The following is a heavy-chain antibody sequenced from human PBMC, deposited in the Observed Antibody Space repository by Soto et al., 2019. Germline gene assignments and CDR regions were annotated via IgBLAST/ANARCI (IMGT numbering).Heavy chain of an antibody. CDR3: TREGF. J-gene: IGHJ4*02. CDR1: GFTFSDYA. V-gene: IGHV3-48*02. CDR2: IASSGTPI. Sequence: VGSLRLSCAASGFTFSDYAMNWVRQVPGKGLEWISQIASSGTPIYYADSVRGRFTISRDNAENSLYLQMNSLRDEDTAVYFCTREGFWGQGTLVTVSS.